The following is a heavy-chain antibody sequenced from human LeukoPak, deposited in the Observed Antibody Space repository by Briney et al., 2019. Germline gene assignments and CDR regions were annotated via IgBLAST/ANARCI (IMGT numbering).Heavy chain of an antibody. Sequence: PGGSLRLSCAASGFTFGNYAMSWVRQAPGKGLEWVSHITASGTAMFYADSVKGRFTISRDNAKNSLYLQMNSLRDEDTAVYYCASSGSYRFDYWGQGTLVTVSS. J-gene: IGHJ4*02. D-gene: IGHD1-26*01. CDR2: ITASGTAM. CDR1: GFTFGNYA. V-gene: IGHV3-48*02. CDR3: ASSGSYRFDY.